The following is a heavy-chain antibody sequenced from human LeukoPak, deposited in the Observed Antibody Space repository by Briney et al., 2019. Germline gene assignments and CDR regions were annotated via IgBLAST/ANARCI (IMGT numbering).Heavy chain of an antibody. V-gene: IGHV3-7*01. CDR2: INLSGNAQ. CDR1: GFDFSAYW. CDR3: YAWGLHNY. D-gene: IGHD5-24*01. J-gene: IGHJ4*02. Sequence: GGSLRLSCSASGFDFSAYWMNWVRQAPGKGPEWVANINLSGNAQLYVDSVEGRCTISRDNAKSSLYLQMNGLRVEDTAVYYCYAWGLHNYWGQGPLVTVSS.